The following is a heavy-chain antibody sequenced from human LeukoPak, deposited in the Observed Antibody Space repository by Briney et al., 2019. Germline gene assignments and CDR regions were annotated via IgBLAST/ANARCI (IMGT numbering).Heavy chain of an antibody. J-gene: IGHJ6*03. CDR3: ARDGKRFWSGYLLYMDV. D-gene: IGHD3-3*01. CDR2: IYTSGST. Sequence: SETLSLTCTVSGGSISSYYWSWIRQPAGKGLEWIGRIYTSGSTNYNPSLKSRVTMSVDTSKNQFSLKLSSATAADTAVYYCARDGKRFWSGYLLYMDVWGKGTTVTVSS. V-gene: IGHV4-4*07. CDR1: GGSISSYY.